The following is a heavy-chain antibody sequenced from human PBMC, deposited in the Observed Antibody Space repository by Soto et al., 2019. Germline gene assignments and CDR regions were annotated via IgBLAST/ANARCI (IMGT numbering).Heavy chain of an antibody. CDR1: GGSISSGGYY. CDR3: ARGVGCISTSCYRPWFDP. V-gene: IGHV4-31*03. Sequence: QVQLQESGPGLVKPSQTLSLTCTVSGGSISSGGYYWSWIRQHPGKGLEGIGYIYYSGSTYYNPSLKSRVTISVDTSKNQFSLKLSSVTAADTAVYYCARGVGCISTSCYRPWFDPWGQGTLVTVSS. CDR2: IYYSGST. D-gene: IGHD2-2*01. J-gene: IGHJ5*02.